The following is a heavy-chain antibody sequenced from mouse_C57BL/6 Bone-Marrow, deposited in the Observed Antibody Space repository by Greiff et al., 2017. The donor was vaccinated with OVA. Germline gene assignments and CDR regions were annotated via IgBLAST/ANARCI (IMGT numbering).Heavy chain of an antibody. D-gene: IGHD1-1*01. Sequence: EVKLQESGPGLVKPSQSLSLTCSVTGYSITSGYYWNWIRQFPGNKLEWMGYISYDGSNNYNPSLKNRISITRDTSKNQFFLKLNSVTTEDTATYYCARKDYYGSSLFDYWGQGTTLTVSS. J-gene: IGHJ2*01. V-gene: IGHV3-6*01. CDR1: GYSITSGYY. CDR2: ISYDGSN. CDR3: ARKDYYGSSLFDY.